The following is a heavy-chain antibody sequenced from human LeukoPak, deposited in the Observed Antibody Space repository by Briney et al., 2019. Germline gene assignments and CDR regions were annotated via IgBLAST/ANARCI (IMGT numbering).Heavy chain of an antibody. CDR1: GFTFSSYA. D-gene: IGHD5-12*01. J-gene: IGHJ6*02. CDR2: ISRSGGNT. CDR3: AKGRHSGYDAPDYYYYGMDV. Sequence: GGSLRLSCAASGFTFSSYAMTWVRQAPGKGLEWVSAISRSGGNTYYADSVKGRFTISRDNSKNTLYLQMNSLRAEDTAVYYCAKGRHSGYDAPDYYYYGMDVWGQGTTVTVSS. V-gene: IGHV3-23*01.